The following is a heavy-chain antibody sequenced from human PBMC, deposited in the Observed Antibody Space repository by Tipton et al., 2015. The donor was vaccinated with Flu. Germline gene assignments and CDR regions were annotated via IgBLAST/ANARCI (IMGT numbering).Heavy chain of an antibody. CDR2: IYIGGSI. Sequence: SLRLSCAASGFTVSSNYMTWVRQAPGMGLEWVSVIYIGGSIYYADSVKGRFTISRDKSKNTVYLQMNSLRAEDTAVYYCARGREARGGHYGMDVWGQGTTVTVSS. CDR3: ARGREARGGHYGMDV. CDR1: GFTVSSNY. V-gene: IGHV3-53*01. D-gene: IGHD3-10*01. J-gene: IGHJ6*02.